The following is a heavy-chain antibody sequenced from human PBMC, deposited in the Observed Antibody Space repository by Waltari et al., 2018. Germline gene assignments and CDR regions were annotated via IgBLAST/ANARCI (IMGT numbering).Heavy chain of an antibody. Sequence: QVQLVQSGAEVKKPGASVKVSCKVSGYSLTALSMHWVRQAPGKGLEWMGGVDPKDAETIYAQNFQGRVAMTEDTSTDTAYIDLTSLTSEDTAIYYCTTFNWGHDAFDLWGQGTLVTVSS. CDR3: TTFNWGHDAFDL. CDR2: VDPKDAET. CDR1: GYSLTALS. V-gene: IGHV1-24*01. D-gene: IGHD7-27*01. J-gene: IGHJ3*01.